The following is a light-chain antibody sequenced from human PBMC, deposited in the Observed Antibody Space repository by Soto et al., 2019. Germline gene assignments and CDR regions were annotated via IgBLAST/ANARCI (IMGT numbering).Light chain of an antibody. Sequence: EIVMTQSPATLSVSLGERATLTCRASQNVNSNLAWYQQKPGQAPRLLIYVVSSCATGIPARFSGSGSGTEVTLTISSLQYEEFAVYYCQQYSNGSPITFGQGTRLEIK. CDR3: QQYSNGSPIT. CDR2: VVS. V-gene: IGKV3D-15*01. J-gene: IGKJ5*01. CDR1: QNVNSN.